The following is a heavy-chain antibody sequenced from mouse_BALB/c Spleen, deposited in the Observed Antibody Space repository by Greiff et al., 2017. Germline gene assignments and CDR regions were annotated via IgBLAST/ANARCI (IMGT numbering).Heavy chain of an antibody. CDR3: AREHYRYLNWYFDV. CDR1: GFTFSSYG. CDR2: INSNGGST. J-gene: IGHJ1*01. V-gene: IGHV5-6-3*01. Sequence: EVQLVESGGGLVQPGGSLKLSCAASGFTFSSYGMSWVRQTPDKRLELVATINSNGGSTYYPDSVKGRFTISRDNAKNTLYLQMSSLKSEDTAMYYCAREHYRYLNWYFDVWGAGTTVTVSS. D-gene: IGHD2-14*01.